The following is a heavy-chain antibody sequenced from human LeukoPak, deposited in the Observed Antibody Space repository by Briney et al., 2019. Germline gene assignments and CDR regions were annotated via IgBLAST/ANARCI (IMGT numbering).Heavy chain of an antibody. CDR3: AMRGDILVIPATYMFDY. D-gene: IGHD2-2*01. Sequence: PGGSLRLSCAASGFTFSSYAMHWVRQAPGKGLEWVAVISYDGSNKYYADSVKGRFTISRDNAKNSLYLQMNSLRAEDTAVYYCAMRGDILVIPATYMFDYWGRGTLVTVSS. CDR1: GFTFSSYA. CDR2: ISYDGSNK. V-gene: IGHV3-30-3*01. J-gene: IGHJ4*02.